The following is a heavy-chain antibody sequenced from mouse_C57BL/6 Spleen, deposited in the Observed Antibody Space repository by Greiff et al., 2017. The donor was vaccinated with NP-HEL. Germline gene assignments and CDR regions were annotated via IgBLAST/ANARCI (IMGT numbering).Heavy chain of an antibody. CDR3: TRQDYGFDY. V-gene: IGHV1-15*01. D-gene: IGHD1-1*02. CDR2: IDPETGGT. Sequence: QVQLQQSGAELVRPGASVTLSCKASGYTFPDYEMHWVKQTPVHGLEWIGAIDPETGGTAYNQKFKGKAILTADKSSSTAYMELRSLTSEDSAVYYCTRQDYGFDYWGQGTTLTVSS. J-gene: IGHJ2*01. CDR1: GYTFPDYE.